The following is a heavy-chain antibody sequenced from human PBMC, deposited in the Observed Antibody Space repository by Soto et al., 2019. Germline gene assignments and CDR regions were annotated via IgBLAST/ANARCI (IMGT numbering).Heavy chain of an antibody. Sequence: LRLSCAASGFTFSSYEMNWVRQAPGKGLEWVSYISSSGSTIYYADSVKGRFTISRDNAKNSLYLQMNSLRAEDTAVYYCARGLLGSYYYGMDVWGQGTTVTVSS. J-gene: IGHJ6*02. CDR2: ISSSGSTI. D-gene: IGHD3-10*01. V-gene: IGHV3-48*03. CDR1: GFTFSSYE. CDR3: ARGLLGSYYYGMDV.